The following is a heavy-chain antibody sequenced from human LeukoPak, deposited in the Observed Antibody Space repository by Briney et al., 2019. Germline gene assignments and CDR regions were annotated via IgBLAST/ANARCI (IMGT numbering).Heavy chain of an antibody. J-gene: IGHJ4*02. CDR3: ARANFRYCSSTTCLFDY. CDR1: GYTFTDYY. CDR2: INPNDGET. V-gene: IGHV1-2*02. D-gene: IGHD2-2*01. Sequence: ASVKVSCKASGYTFTDYYMHWVRQAPGPGFEWMGWINPNDGETNYAQKFQGRVTMTRDTYISTAHMEVSRLRSDDTAVYYCARANFRYCSSTTCLFDYWGQGTLVTVSS.